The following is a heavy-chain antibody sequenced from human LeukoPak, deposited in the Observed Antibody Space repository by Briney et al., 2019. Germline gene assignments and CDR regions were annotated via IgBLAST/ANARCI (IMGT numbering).Heavy chain of an antibody. V-gene: IGHV3-53*01. Sequence: GGSLRLSCAASGFSVSSTYMSWVRQAPGKGLEWVSSIYKGGETFYAESVEGRFTTSRDNFKNTLFLQMNSLRVEDTAVYFCAREGGSGYCSTTSCSLDVWGKGTTVTVSS. CDR1: GFSVSSTY. J-gene: IGHJ6*04. CDR3: AREGGSGYCSTTSCSLDV. D-gene: IGHD2-2*01. CDR2: IYKGGET.